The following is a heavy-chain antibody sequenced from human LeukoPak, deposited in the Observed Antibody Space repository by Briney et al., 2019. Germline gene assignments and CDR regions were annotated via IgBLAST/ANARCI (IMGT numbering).Heavy chain of an antibody. CDR2: LYPGDSDT. CDR3: ASGSRGYSYNY. V-gene: IGHV5-51*01. D-gene: IGHD5-18*01. CDR1: GYSFTTSW. Sequence: GESLKISCKGSGYSFTTSWIGWVRQMPGKGLEWMGILYPGDSDTRYSPSFQGQVTISADKSISTAYLQWSSLKASDTAIYYCASGSRGYSYNYWGQGTLVTVSS. J-gene: IGHJ4*02.